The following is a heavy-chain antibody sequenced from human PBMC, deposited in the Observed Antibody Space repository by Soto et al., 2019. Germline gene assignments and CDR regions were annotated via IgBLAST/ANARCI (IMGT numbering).Heavy chain of an antibody. V-gene: IGHV1-18*01. CDR1: GYTFTSYG. J-gene: IGHJ5*02. CDR3: ARGGPNYGDIVATSFRGSYNWFAP. CDR2: ISAYNGNT. D-gene: IGHD5-12*01. Sequence: ASVKVSCKASGYTFTSYGISWVRQAPGQGLEWMGWISAYNGNTNYAQKLQGRVTMTTDTSTSTAYMELRSLRSDDTAVYYCARGGPNYGDIVATSFRGSYNWFAPWGQGTRVTVPS.